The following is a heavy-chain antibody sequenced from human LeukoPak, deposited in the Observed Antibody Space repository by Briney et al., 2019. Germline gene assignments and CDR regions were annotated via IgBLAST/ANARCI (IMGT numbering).Heavy chain of an antibody. J-gene: IGHJ4*02. V-gene: IGHV4-59*10. Sequence: PSETLSLTCAVYGGSFSGYYWSWIRQPAGKGLEWIGRIYTSGSTNYNPSLKSRVTMSVDTSKNQFSLKLSSVTAADTAVYYCASGWSYYFDYWGQGTLVTVSS. CDR3: ASGWSYYFDY. D-gene: IGHD6-19*01. CDR2: IYTSGST. CDR1: GGSFSGYY.